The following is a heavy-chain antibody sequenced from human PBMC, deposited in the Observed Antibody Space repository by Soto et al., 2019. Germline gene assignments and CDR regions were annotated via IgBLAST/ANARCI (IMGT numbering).Heavy chain of an antibody. Sequence: GGSLRLSCAASGFTFSGSAMHWVRQASGKGLEWVGRIRSKANSYATEYAASVNGRFTISRDDSKNTAYLQMNSLKTEDTAVYYCTRHSDGDLPPFDYWGQGSLVTVSS. CDR2: IRSKANSYAT. J-gene: IGHJ4*02. D-gene: IGHD2-21*02. V-gene: IGHV3-73*01. CDR1: GFTFSGSA. CDR3: TRHSDGDLPPFDY.